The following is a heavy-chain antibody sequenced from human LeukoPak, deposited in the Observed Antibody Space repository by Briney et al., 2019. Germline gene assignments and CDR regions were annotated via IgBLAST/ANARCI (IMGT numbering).Heavy chain of an antibody. CDR1: GFVFSDFY. D-gene: IGHD5/OR15-5a*01. CDR3: ASDQVSGVFDY. J-gene: IGHJ4*02. V-gene: IGHV3-11*05. Sequence: EGSLRLSCAGSGFVFSDFYINWIRHSPGKGLEWLAYISPDGSYTTYGDSVKGRFAISRDNAKNSVSLQMNSLRVEDTAVYFCASDQVSGVFDYWGQGARVTVS. CDR2: ISPDGSYT.